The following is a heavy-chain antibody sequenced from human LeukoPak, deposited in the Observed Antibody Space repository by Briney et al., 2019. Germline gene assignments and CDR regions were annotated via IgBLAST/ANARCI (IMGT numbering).Heavy chain of an antibody. CDR3: ARWFGELPGSYFDY. D-gene: IGHD3-10*01. V-gene: IGHV3-7*03. Sequence: GGSLRLSCAASGFTFSSYWMSWVRQAPGKGLEWVANIKQDGSEKYYVDSVKGRFTISRDNAKNSLYLQMNSLRAEDTAVYYCARWFGELPGSYFDYWSQGTLVTVSS. J-gene: IGHJ4*02. CDR2: IKQDGSEK. CDR1: GFTFSSYW.